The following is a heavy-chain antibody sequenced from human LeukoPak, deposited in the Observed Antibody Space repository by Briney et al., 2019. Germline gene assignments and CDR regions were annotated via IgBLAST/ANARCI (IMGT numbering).Heavy chain of an antibody. CDR2: ISGYNGST. CDR1: GYTFTSYG. Sequence: GASVKVSCKASGYTFTSYGISWVRQAPGQGLEWMGWISGYNGSTNYAQKLQGRVTMTTDTPTSTAYMELRSLRSDDTAVYYCARARATKSGRYYYYYAMDVWGQGTTVTVSS. V-gene: IGHV1-18*01. J-gene: IGHJ6*02. D-gene: IGHD5-12*01. CDR3: ARARATKSGRYYYYYAMDV.